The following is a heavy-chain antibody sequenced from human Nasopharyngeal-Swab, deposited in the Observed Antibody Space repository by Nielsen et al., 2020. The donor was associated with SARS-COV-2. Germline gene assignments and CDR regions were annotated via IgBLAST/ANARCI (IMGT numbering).Heavy chain of an antibody. D-gene: IGHD3-9*01. Sequence: GESLRISCAASGFTFGSYSMHWVRQAPGKGLEYVSAIGSNEAETYYADSVKGRFTISRDNSKNILYLQMGTLRPEDTAVYYCATERGNWFYFDYWGHGTLVTVSS. J-gene: IGHJ4*01. CDR1: GFTFGSYS. CDR3: ATERGNWFYFDY. V-gene: IGHV3-64*02. CDR2: IGSNEAET.